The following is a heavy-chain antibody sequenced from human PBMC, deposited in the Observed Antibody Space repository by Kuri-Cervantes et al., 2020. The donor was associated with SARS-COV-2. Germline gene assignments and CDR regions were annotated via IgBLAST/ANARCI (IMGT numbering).Heavy chain of an antibody. J-gene: IGHJ4*02. Sequence: GGSLRLSCSASGFTFSSYAMHWVRQAPGKGLEYVSAISSNGGSIYYADSVKGRFTISRDNAKNSLYLQMNSLRDEDTAVYYCARDANYGSRLPRKFDYWGQGTLVTVSS. CDR3: ARDANYGSRLPRKFDY. D-gene: IGHD5-12*01. V-gene: IGHV3-64*04. CDR1: GFTFSSYA. CDR2: ISSNGGSI.